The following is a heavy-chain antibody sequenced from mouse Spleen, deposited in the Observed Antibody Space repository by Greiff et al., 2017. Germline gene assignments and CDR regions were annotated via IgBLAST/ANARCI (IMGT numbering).Heavy chain of an antibody. V-gene: IGHV5-6*01. CDR3: ARPYDYDEGYYFDY. D-gene: IGHD2-4*01. Sequence: EVQLVESGGDLVKPGGSLKLSCAASGFTFSSYGMSWVRQTPDKRLEWVATISSGGSYTYYPDSVKGRFTISRDNAKNTLYLQMSSLKSEDTAMYYCARPYDYDEGYYFDYWGQGTTLTVSS. J-gene: IGHJ2*01. CDR1: GFTFSSYG. CDR2: ISSGGSYT.